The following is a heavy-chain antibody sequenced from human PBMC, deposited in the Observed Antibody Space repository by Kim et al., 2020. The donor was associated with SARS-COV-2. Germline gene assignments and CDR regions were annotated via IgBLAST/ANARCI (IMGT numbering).Heavy chain of an antibody. CDR3: ARDALFIAVAGSYYYYGMDV. V-gene: IGHV1-18*01. Sequence: ASVKVSCKASGYTFTSYGISWVRQAPGQGLEWMGWISAYNGNTNYAQKLQGRVTMTTDTSTSTAYMELRSLRSDDTAVYYCARDALFIAVAGSYYYYGMDVWGQGTTVTVSS. J-gene: IGHJ6*02. CDR2: ISAYNGNT. CDR1: GYTFTSYG. D-gene: IGHD6-19*01.